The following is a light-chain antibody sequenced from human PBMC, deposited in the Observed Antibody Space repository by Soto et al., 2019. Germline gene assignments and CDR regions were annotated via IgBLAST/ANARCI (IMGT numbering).Light chain of an antibody. Sequence: TQSPGTLSVSPGERATLSCRAAQGVTTNFAWYQQKSGQSPRLLIYDVSNRATGVPARFSGSGSGTDFTLTISSLEPEDFAVYYCQQRSNWQGATFGGGTKVDIK. CDR2: DVS. V-gene: IGKV3D-11*01. CDR3: QQRSNWQGAT. J-gene: IGKJ4*01. CDR1: QGVTTN.